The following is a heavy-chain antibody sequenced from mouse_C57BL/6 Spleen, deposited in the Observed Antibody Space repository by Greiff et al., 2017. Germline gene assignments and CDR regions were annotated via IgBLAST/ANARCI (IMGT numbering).Heavy chain of an antibody. J-gene: IGHJ4*01. CDR3: AKRGSVVARAMDY. CDR1: GYTFTSYC. CDR2: FDPADSFT. Sequence: QVQLQQPGAELVMPGASVKLSCKASGYTFTSYCMPWVKQRPGQGLEWIGEFDPADSFTNYHQKFKGKSTLTVDKSSSTAYMQLSSLTSEDSAVYDWAKRGSVVARAMDYRGQGASVT. D-gene: IGHD1-1*01. V-gene: IGHV1-69*01.